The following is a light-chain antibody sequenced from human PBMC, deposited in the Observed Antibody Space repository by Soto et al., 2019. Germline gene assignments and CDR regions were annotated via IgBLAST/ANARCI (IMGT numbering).Light chain of an antibody. CDR3: RQRSNWPPAIT. V-gene: IGKV3-11*01. CDR1: QSVSSY. CDR2: DAS. Sequence: EIVLTQSPATLSLSPGERATLSCRASQSVSSYLAWYQQKPGQAPRLLIYDASNRATGIPARFSGSGSGTDFTLTISSLEPEDVAVYYCRQRSNWPPAITFGQGTRLEIK. J-gene: IGKJ5*01.